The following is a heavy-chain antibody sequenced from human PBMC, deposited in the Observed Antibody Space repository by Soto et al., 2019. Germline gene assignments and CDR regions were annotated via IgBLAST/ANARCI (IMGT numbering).Heavy chain of an antibody. D-gene: IGHD3-22*01. CDR3: ARSRYYDSSGYRHFDY. V-gene: IGHV1-69*13. Sequence: ASVKVSCKASGYTFTSYDINWVRQAPGQGLEWMGGIIPIFGTANYAQKFQGRVTITADESTSTAYMELSSLRSEDTAVYYCARSRYYDSSGYRHFDYWGQGTLVTVSS. J-gene: IGHJ4*02. CDR2: IIPIFGTA. CDR1: GYTFTSYD.